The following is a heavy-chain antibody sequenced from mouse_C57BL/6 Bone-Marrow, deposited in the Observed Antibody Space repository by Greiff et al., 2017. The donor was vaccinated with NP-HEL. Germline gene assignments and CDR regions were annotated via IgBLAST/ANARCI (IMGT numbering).Heavy chain of an antibody. V-gene: IGHV1-61*01. CDR3: ARSGQLRLPYYFDY. CDR1: GYTFTSYW. CDR2: IYPSDSDT. D-gene: IGHD3-2*02. J-gene: IGHJ2*01. Sequence: QVQLQQPGAELVRPGSSVTLSCKASGYTFTSYWMDWVQQRPGQGLEWIGNIYPSDSDTHYNQKFKDKATLTVDKSSSTAYMQLSSLTSEDSAVYYCARSGQLRLPYYFDYWGQGTTLTVSS.